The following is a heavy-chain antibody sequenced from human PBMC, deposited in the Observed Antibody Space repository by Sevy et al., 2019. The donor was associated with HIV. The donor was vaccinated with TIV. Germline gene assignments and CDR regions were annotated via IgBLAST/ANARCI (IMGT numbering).Heavy chain of an antibody. Sequence: SETLSLTCTVSGDSISNNYWSWIRQPPGKGLEWIGYIYYSRSTNYSPSHKSRVTISKDTSKNQFFLKLTCVTAADTAVYYCARVEPPLYYGMDVWGQGTTVTVSS. V-gene: IGHV4-59*01. J-gene: IGHJ6*02. CDR3: ARVEPPLYYGMDV. CDR1: GDSISNNY. D-gene: IGHD1-1*01. CDR2: IYYSRST.